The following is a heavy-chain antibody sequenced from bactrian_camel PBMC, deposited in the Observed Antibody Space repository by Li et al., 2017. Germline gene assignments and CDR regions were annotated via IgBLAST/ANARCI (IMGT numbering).Heavy chain of an antibody. Sequence: VQAGESRRLSCVTSGYTSTTSCVAWVRQAPGKGFEWVGAIDARGLRTWYEDSVEGRFTISLNNDKNTVYLQMNKLEPEDTALYYCAAGNGGWFGGSWTSVAEYDYWGQGTQVTVS. J-gene: IGHJ4*01. CDR3: AAGNGGWFGGSWTSVAEYDY. D-gene: IGHD6*01. CDR2: IDARGLRT. CDR1: GYTSTTSC. V-gene: IGHV3S1*01.